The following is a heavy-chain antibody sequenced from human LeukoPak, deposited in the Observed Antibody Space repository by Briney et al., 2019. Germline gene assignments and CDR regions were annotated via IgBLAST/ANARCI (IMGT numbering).Heavy chain of an antibody. J-gene: IGHJ4*02. CDR1: GGTFSSYA. CDR2: IIPILG. Sequence: GASVTVSCKASGGTFSSYAISWVRQAPGQGLEWMGRIIPILGYAQKFQGRVTITADKSTSTAYMELCSLRSEDTAVYYCAREPYGSGSYFIDYWGQGTLVTVSS. D-gene: IGHD3-10*01. CDR3: AREPYGSGSYFIDY. V-gene: IGHV1-69*04.